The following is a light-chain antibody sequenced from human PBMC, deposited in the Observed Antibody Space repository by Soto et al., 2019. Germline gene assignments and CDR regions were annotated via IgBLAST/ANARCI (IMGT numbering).Light chain of an antibody. V-gene: IGKV1-39*01. Sequence: DIQMTQSPSSLSASVGDRVTITCRASPSISTYLNWYQQKPGKAPRLLIYDASSLLSGVPSRFSGSGSGTDFTLTIASLQPEDFSTYYCQQSDSTPYTFGKGTKVEI. J-gene: IGKJ2*01. CDR3: QQSDSTPYT. CDR2: DAS. CDR1: PSISTY.